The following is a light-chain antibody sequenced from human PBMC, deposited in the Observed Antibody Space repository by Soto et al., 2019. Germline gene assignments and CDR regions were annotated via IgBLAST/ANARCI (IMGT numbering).Light chain of an antibody. CDR1: RSVSSY. J-gene: IGKJ5*01. V-gene: IGKV3-11*01. Sequence: EIVWTQSPATLSLSPWESATLSCRATRSVSSYLAWYQQKPGQAPRLLIYDASSRPTDIPARFSGSGSGTDFTLTISSLEPEDFALYYCQQRSNWLITFGQGTRLEIK. CDR2: DAS. CDR3: QQRSNWLIT.